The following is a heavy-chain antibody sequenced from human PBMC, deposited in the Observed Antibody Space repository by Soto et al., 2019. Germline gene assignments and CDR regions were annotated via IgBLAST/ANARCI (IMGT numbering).Heavy chain of an antibody. V-gene: IGHV1-69*13. J-gene: IGHJ3*02. CDR1: GGTFSSYA. D-gene: IGHD1-7*01. Sequence: ASVKVSCKASGGTFSSYAISWVRQAPGQGLEWMGGIIPIFGTANYAQKFQGRVTITADESTSTAYMELSSLRSEDTAVYYCARVAPRTGTTRPEAFDIWGQGTMVTVSS. CDR3: ARVAPRTGTTRPEAFDI. CDR2: IIPIFGTA.